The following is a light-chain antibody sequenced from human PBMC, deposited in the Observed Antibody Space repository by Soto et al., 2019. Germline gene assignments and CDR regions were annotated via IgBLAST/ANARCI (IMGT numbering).Light chain of an antibody. Sequence: DIQVTQSPSSLSASVGDRVTITCRASQGVGDRLGWYQQKPGNATKRLIYATSNLESGVPSRFSGSESGTEFALTISNLHPEDLATYYCLQHNSFPFAFGPGTKVDFK. V-gene: IGKV1-17*02. J-gene: IGKJ3*01. CDR2: ATS. CDR1: QGVGDR. CDR3: LQHNSFPFA.